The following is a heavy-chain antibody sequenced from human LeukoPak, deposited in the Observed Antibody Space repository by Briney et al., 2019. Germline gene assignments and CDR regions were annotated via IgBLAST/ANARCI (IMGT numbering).Heavy chain of an antibody. D-gene: IGHD3-9*01. V-gene: IGHV3-7*01. CDR1: GFTFSSYW. Sequence: GGSLRLSCTASGFTFSSYWMSWVRQAPGKGLEWVANIKEDGSEKYYVDSVKGRFTISRDNAKNSLYLQMNSLRAEDTAVYYCAKGGYDILTGYYTPFDYWGQGTLVTVSS. CDR2: IKEDGSEK. CDR3: AKGGYDILTGYYTPFDY. J-gene: IGHJ4*02.